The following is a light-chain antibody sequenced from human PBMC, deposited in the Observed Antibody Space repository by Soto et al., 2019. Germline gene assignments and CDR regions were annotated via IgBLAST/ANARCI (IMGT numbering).Light chain of an antibody. CDR3: QQYNNWPPWT. CDR2: GAS. J-gene: IGKJ1*01. V-gene: IGKV3-15*01. Sequence: EIVMTQSTATLSVSPGERATLSCRASQSVSSNLAWYQQKPGQAPRLLIYGASTRATGIPARFSGSGSGTEFTLTISSLQSEDFAFYYCQQYNNWPPWTFGQGTKVEIK. CDR1: QSVSSN.